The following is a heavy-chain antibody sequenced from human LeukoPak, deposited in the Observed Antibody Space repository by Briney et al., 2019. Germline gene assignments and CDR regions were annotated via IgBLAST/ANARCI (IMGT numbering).Heavy chain of an antibody. CDR3: AKDKIQLWLLNGRMPWFDP. J-gene: IGHJ5*02. V-gene: IGHV3-30*02. Sequence: GGSLRLSCAASGFTFSSYGMHWVRQAPGKGLEWVAFIRYDGSNRYYADSVKGRFTISRDNSKNTLYLQMNSLRAEDTAVYYCAKDKIQLWLLNGRMPWFDPWGQGTLVTVSS. CDR1: GFTFSSYG. CDR2: IRYDGSNR. D-gene: IGHD5-18*01.